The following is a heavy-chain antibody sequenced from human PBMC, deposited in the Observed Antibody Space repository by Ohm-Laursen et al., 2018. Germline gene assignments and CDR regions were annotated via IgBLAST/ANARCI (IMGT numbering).Heavy chain of an antibody. V-gene: IGHV2-70*11. D-gene: IGHD4-17*01. CDR3: ARILQATVGAFDI. Sequence: TQTLTLTCTFSGFALSTGGMCVSWIRQPPGKAPEWLARIDWDDDKYYNPSLRTRLTISKDTSKNQMVLTMTNMDPVDTATYYCARILQATVGAFDIWGQGTMVTVSS. CDR2: IDWDDDK. J-gene: IGHJ3*02. CDR1: GFALSTGGMC.